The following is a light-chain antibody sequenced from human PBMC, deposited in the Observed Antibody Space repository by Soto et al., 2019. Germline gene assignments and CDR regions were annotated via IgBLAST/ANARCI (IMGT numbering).Light chain of an antibody. V-gene: IGKV1-5*03. CDR2: KAS. J-gene: IGKJ2*01. CDR1: QSISSW. Sequence: DIPMTQSPSTLSASVGDRVTITCRASQSISSWLGWYQQKPGKAPKLLIYKASSLESGVPSRFSGSGSGTEFTLTISSLQPDDFATYYCQQYNSYSYTFGQGTKLEIK. CDR3: QQYNSYSYT.